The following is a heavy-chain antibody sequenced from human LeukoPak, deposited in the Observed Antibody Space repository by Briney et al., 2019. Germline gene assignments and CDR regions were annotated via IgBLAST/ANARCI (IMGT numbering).Heavy chain of an antibody. V-gene: IGHV1-2*02. CDR3: ARGLGGYYFDY. J-gene: IGHJ4*02. D-gene: IGHD3-16*01. CDR2: INPNSGGT. CDR1: GYTFTRYG. Sequence: ASVKVSCKASGYTFTRYGISWVRQAPGQGLEWMGWINPNSGGTNYAQKFQGRVTMTRDTSISTAYMELSRLRSDDTAVYYCARGLGGYYFDYWGQGTLVTVSS.